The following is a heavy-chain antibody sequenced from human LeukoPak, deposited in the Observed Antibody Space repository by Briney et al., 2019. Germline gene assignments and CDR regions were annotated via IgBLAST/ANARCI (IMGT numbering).Heavy chain of an antibody. Sequence: GGSLRLSCAASGFTFSSYGMHWVRQAPGKGLEWVSAISGSGGTTYYADSVKGRFTISRDNSKNTLYLQMNSLRAEDTAVYYCAKLGGNTGEHYYFDYWGQGTLVTVSS. CDR3: AKLGGNTGEHYYFDY. CDR2: ISGSGGTT. J-gene: IGHJ4*02. CDR1: GFTFSSYG. V-gene: IGHV3-23*01. D-gene: IGHD4-23*01.